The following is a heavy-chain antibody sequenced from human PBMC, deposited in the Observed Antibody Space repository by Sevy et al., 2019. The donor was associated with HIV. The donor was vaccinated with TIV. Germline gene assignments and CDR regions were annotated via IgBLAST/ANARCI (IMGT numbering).Heavy chain of an antibody. CDR3: AAVPTYYYGSATYFDS. V-gene: IGHV1-18*01. CDR2: IGLYNGNS. CDR1: GYTFSSNG. J-gene: IGHJ4*02. Sequence: ASVKVSCKASGYTFSSNGITWVRQAPGQGLEWMGWIGLYNGNSNYAQKFRDRVTMTADTSTSTAYMELRSLRSDDTAAFYCAAVPTYYYGSATYFDSWGQGSLVTVSS. D-gene: IGHD3-10*01.